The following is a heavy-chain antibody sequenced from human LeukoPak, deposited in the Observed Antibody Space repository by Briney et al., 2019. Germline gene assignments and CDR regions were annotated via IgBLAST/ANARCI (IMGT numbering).Heavy chain of an antibody. Sequence: GASVNVSCKASGGTFSSYAISWVRQAPGQGLEWMGRIIPVLGIANYAQKFQGRVTITADKSTSTAYMELSSLRSEDTAVYYCAREGYYDRSGYPYYWGQGTLVTVSS. V-gene: IGHV1-69*04. CDR1: GGTFSSYA. CDR3: AREGYYDRSGYPYY. D-gene: IGHD3-22*01. J-gene: IGHJ4*02. CDR2: IIPVLGIA.